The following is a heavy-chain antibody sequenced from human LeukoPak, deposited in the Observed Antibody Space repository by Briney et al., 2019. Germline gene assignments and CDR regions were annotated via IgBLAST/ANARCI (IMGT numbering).Heavy chain of an antibody. CDR3: ANLIGRSSRDY. J-gene: IGHJ4*02. D-gene: IGHD6-6*01. CDR2: INSNGDEI. V-gene: IGHV3-23*01. CDR1: GFTFSTYA. Sequence: GMSLRLSCAASGFTFSTYAMTWVRQAPGKGLEWVSGINSNGDEIYYADSVRGRFTISRDNSNNARYLQMDSLRAEDTAVYYCANLIGRSSRDYWGQGTLVTVSS.